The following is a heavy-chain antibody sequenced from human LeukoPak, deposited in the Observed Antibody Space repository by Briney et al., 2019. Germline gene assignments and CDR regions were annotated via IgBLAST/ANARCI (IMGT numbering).Heavy chain of an antibody. CDR2: MNPNSGNT. D-gene: IGHD6-6*01. CDR1: GYTFTSYD. Sequence: ASVKVSCKASGYTFTSYDINWVRQATGQGLEWMGWMNPNSGNTGYAQKFQGRVTMTRDTSITTAYMELSSLSSDDTAMYYCAREPSLHSSSSYNYWGRGTLVTVSS. J-gene: IGHJ4*02. CDR3: AREPSLHSSSSYNY. V-gene: IGHV1-8*01.